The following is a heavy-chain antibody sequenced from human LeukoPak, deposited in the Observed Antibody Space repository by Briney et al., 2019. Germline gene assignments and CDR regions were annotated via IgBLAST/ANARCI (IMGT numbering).Heavy chain of an antibody. CDR1: GFTFSSYA. J-gene: IGHJ4*02. CDR3: AKSFSSGRTY. CDR2: ISDSGGTS. D-gene: IGHD3-10*01. V-gene: IGHV3-23*01. Sequence: PGGSLRLSCAASGFTFSSYAMYWVRQAPGKGLQWVSTISDSGGTSYYADSAKGRFTISRDNSKNTLFLQMNSLRAEDTAMYYCAKSFSSGRTYWGQGTLVTVSS.